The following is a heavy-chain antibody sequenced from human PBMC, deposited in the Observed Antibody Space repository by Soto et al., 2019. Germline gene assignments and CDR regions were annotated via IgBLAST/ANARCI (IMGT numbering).Heavy chain of an antibody. D-gene: IGHD4-4*01. CDR1: GDSVSTNSAT. CDR3: ARIIGNSWLDS. J-gene: IGHJ5*01. CDR2: TYHRSNWYT. V-gene: IGHV6-1*01. Sequence: QIHLQPSGHGLVKPSQTLSLTCAISGDSVSTNSATWDWIRQSPSRVLVWLGGTYHRSNWYTDCAVPVKGPITSSPDTPNNQLSLRLTSVPPDDTAVSCRARIIGNSWLDSWGQGTLVTVSS.